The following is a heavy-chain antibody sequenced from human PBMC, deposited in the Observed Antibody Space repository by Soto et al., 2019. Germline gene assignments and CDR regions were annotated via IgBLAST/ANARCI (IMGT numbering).Heavy chain of an antibody. CDR1: GFTLSSYA. CDR3: AKNYQFDS. V-gene: IGHV3-23*01. D-gene: IGHD2-2*01. Sequence: PGGSLRLSCAASGFTLSSYAMSWVRQAPGKGLEWVSAISGSGVTYYADSVKGRFTSSRDNSKNTLYLQLNSLRAEDTAIYYCAKNYQFDSWGQGTRVTVSS. J-gene: IGHJ4*02. CDR2: ISGSGVT.